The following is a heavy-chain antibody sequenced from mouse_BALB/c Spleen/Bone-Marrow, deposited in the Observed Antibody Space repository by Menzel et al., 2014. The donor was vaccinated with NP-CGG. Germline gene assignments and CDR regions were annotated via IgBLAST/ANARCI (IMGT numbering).Heavy chain of an antibody. CDR1: GFTFTDYY. Sequence: EVQGVESGGGLVQPGGSLRLSCATSGFTFTDYYMSWVRQPPGKALEWLGFIRNKANGYTTDYSASVKGRFTISRDNSQSILYLQMDTLRAEDSATYYCARDMCDGLRWYFDVRGAGTTVTVSS. J-gene: IGHJ1*01. D-gene: IGHD2-3*01. V-gene: IGHV7-3*02. CDR3: ARDMCDGLRWYFDV. CDR2: IRNKANGYTT.